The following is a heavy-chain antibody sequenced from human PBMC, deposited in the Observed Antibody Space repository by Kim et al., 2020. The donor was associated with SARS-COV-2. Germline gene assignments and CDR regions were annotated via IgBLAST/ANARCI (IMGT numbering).Heavy chain of an antibody. J-gene: IGHJ6*02. D-gene: IGHD6-19*01. V-gene: IGHV3-21*01. Sequence: GGSLRLSCAASGFTFSSYSMNWVRQAPGKGLEWVSSISSSSSYIYYADSVKGRFTISRDNAKNSLYLQMNSLRAEDTAVYYCARAAWLVRGNDYYYGMDVWGHGTTVTVSS. CDR2: ISSSSSYI. CDR1: GFTFSSYS. CDR3: ARAAWLVRGNDYYYGMDV.